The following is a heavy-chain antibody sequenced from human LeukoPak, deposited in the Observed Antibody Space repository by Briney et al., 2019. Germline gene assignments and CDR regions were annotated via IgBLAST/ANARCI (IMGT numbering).Heavy chain of an antibody. CDR1: GYTFTSYG. Sequence: ASVKVSCKASGYTFTSYGISWLRQAPGQGLEWMGWISAYNGNTNYAQKLQGRVTMTTDTSTSTAYMELGSLRSDDTAVYYCARDGKPARLRYFYGQHAFDIWGQGTMVTVSS. V-gene: IGHV1-18*01. D-gene: IGHD3-9*01. CDR2: ISAYNGNT. J-gene: IGHJ3*02. CDR3: ARDGKPARLRYFYGQHAFDI.